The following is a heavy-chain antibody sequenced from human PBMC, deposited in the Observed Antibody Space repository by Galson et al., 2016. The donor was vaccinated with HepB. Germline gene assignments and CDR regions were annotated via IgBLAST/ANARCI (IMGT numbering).Heavy chain of an antibody. CDR3: ARNTPGHDAFDI. Sequence: SVKVSCKASGYTFTSYDIHWVRQAPGQGLEWMGWKNPNSGYTGYAQKFQGRVTMTRNTSISTVFMELSSLRSEVTAVYYCARNTPGHDAFDIWGQGTMVTVSS. J-gene: IGHJ3*02. V-gene: IGHV1-8*01. D-gene: IGHD1-1*01. CDR1: GYTFTSYD. CDR2: KNPNSGYT.